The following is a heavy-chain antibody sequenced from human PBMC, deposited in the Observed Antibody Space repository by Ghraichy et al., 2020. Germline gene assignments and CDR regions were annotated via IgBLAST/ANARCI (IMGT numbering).Heavy chain of an antibody. CDR1: GGSISSYY. CDR2: IYYSGST. J-gene: IGHJ5*02. Sequence: SETLSLTCTVSGGSISSYYWSWIRQPPGKGLEWIGYIYYSGSTNYNPSLKSRVTISVDTSKNQFSLKLSSVTAADTAVYYCAREWSSWYNWFDPWGQGTLVTVSS. V-gene: IGHV4-59*01. D-gene: IGHD6-13*01. CDR3: AREWSSWYNWFDP.